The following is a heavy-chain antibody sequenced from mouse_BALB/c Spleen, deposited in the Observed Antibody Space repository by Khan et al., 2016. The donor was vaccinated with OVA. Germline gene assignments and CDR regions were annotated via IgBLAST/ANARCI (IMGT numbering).Heavy chain of an antibody. CDR1: GFSLITYG. D-gene: IGHD2-13*01. J-gene: IGHJ4*01. CDR2: IWAGGST. V-gene: IGHV2-9*02. Sequence: QMQLKESGPGLVAPSQSLSITCSVSGFSLITYGVHWVRQSPGKGLEWLGIIWAGGSTNYNSALMSRLSISQDNSKSQVFLKMNSLQTDDTAMYYCARETAYYGDYEAMDYWGQGTSVTVSS. CDR3: ARETAYYGDYEAMDY.